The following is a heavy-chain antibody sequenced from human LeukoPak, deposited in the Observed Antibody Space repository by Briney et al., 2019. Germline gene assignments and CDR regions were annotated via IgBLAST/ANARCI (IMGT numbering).Heavy chain of an antibody. CDR2: IKSKSDGGTR. Sequence: GGSLRLSCAASGFTFNSAWMSWVRQAPGKGLEWVGRIKSKSDGGTRDYAAPVKGRFTISRDDSKNTLFLQMNSLKTEDTAVYYCTTLNPPYDILTGYYFTPYYFDYWGQGTLVTVSS. V-gene: IGHV3-15*01. CDR1: GFTFNSAW. D-gene: IGHD3-9*01. J-gene: IGHJ4*02. CDR3: TTLNPPYDILTGYYFTPYYFDY.